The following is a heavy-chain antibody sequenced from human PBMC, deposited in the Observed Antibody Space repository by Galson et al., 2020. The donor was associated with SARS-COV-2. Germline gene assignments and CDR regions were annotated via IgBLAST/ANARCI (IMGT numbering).Heavy chain of an antibody. CDR2: IWYDGSNK. J-gene: IGHJ4*02. CDR1: GFTFSSYG. CDR3: AKDGSWSTEYYFDY. V-gene: IGHV3-33*06. Sequence: GESLKISCAASGFTFSSYGMHWVCQAPGKGLEWVAVIWYDGSNKYYADSVKGRFTISRDNSKNTLYLQMNSLRAEDTAVYYCAKDGSWSTEYYFDYWGQGTLVTVSS.